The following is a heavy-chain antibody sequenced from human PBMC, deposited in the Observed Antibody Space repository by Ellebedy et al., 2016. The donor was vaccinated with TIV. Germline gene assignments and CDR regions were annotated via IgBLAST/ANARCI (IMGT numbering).Heavy chain of an antibody. CDR1: GFTFTTTS. J-gene: IGHJ4*02. V-gene: IGHV3-21*01. D-gene: IGHD3-10*01. CDR3: ARVGVAGNSYGSGGYDF. Sequence: PGGSLRLSCAASGFTFTTTSMNWVRQAPGKGLEWVASSNSDSAHIQYADSVRGRFTISRDNAKNTLYQQMDSLTVEDTAVYYCARVGVAGNSYGSGGYDFWGQGTLVTVSS. CDR2: SNSDSAHI.